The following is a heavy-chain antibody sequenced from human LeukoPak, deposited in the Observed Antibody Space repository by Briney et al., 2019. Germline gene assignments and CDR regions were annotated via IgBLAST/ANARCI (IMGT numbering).Heavy chain of an antibody. CDR3: ARVGLRYCSSTSCARSSYYYGMDV. CDR2: SNADVSST. V-gene: IGHV3-74*01. CDR1: GFSFSSHW. D-gene: IGHD2-2*01. J-gene: IGHJ6*02. Sequence: GRSLRLSCAASGFSFSSHWTHWVRRAPGKGLVWVSRSNADVSSTSYADSVKGRFTISRDNAKNSLYLQMNSLRAEDTAVYYCARVGLRYCSSTSCARSSYYYGMDVWGQGTTVTVSS.